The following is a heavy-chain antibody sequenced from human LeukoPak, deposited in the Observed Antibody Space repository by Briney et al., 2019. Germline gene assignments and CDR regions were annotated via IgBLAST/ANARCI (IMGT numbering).Heavy chain of an antibody. CDR1: GFTLSSYS. J-gene: IGHJ1*01. CDR2: ISRNGRNT. CDR3: ARVDSGSACAS. V-gene: IGHV3-64*01. D-gene: IGHD6-19*01. Sequence: GGSLRLSCAASGFTLSSYSMHWVRQAPGKGLEFVSAISRNGRNTYYGNSVKGGFTISRDISKNTLHLQMGSLGPEDMAVYYCARVDSGSACASWGQGILVTVSS.